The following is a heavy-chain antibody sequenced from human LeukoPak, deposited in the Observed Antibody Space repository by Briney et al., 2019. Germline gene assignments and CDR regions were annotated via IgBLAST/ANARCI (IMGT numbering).Heavy chain of an antibody. D-gene: IGHD7-27*01. Sequence: SETLSLTCTVSGGSISSYYWSWIRQPPGKGLEWIGYIYHTGSTSYSPSLKSRVTISADTSQNQFPLKLSSVTAADTAVYYCASRKLGNDYWGQGTLVTVSS. J-gene: IGHJ4*02. CDR2: IYHTGST. CDR1: GGSISSYY. CDR3: ASRKLGNDY. V-gene: IGHV4-59*01.